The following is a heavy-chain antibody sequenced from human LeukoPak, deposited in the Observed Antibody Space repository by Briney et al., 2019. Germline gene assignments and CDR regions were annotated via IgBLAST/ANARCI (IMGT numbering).Heavy chain of an antibody. Sequence: ASVKISCKVSGYTFTDYYMHWVQQAPGKGLEWMGLVDPEDGETIYAEKFQGRVTITADTSTDTAYMELSSLRSEDTAVYYCAVHSSSWYADWGQGTLVTVSS. CDR1: GYTFTDYY. V-gene: IGHV1-69-2*01. J-gene: IGHJ4*02. CDR2: VDPEDGET. D-gene: IGHD6-13*01. CDR3: AVHSSSWYAD.